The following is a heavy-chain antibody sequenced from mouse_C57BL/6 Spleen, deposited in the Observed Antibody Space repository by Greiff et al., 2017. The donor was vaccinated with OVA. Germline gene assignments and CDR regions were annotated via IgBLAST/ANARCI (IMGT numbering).Heavy chain of an antibody. J-gene: IGHJ4*01. CDR2: ISDGGSYT. Sequence: EVQRVESGGGLVKPGGSLKLSCAASGFTFSSYAMSWVRQTPEKRLEWVATISDGGSYTYYPDNVKGRFTISRDNAKNNLYLQMSHLKSEDTAMYYCARDPLYYNAMDYWGQGTSVTVSS. D-gene: IGHD2-1*01. CDR3: ARDPLYYNAMDY. V-gene: IGHV5-4*01. CDR1: GFTFSSYA.